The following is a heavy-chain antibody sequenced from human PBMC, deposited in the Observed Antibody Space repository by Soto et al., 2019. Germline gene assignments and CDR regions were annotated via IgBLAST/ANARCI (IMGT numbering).Heavy chain of an antibody. CDR3: AREETAWPLAYGLDV. V-gene: IGHV3-21*01. J-gene: IGHJ6*02. CDR2: IGTRSDI. CDR1: GFTFSRYS. Sequence: GGPLRLSCAGSGFTFSRYSMHWVRQAPGKGLEWVSSIGTRSDIYYADSLKGRFTISRDNAKNSLSLQMNSLRAEDTGVYYCAREETAWPLAYGLDVWGQGTTVTVSS. D-gene: IGHD2-21*02.